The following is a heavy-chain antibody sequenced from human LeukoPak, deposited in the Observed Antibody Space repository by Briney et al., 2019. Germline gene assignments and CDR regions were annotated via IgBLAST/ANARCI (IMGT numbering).Heavy chain of an antibody. CDR1: GGSISSYY. V-gene: IGHV4-59*12. D-gene: IGHD2-2*01. Sequence: SETLSLTCTVSGGSISSYYWSWIRQPPGKGLEWIGYIYYSGSTNYNPSLKSRVTISVDTSKNQFSLKLSPVTAADTAVYYCARDRPAVPAAFDYWGQGTLVTVSS. CDR3: ARDRPAVPAAFDY. CDR2: IYYSGST. J-gene: IGHJ4*02.